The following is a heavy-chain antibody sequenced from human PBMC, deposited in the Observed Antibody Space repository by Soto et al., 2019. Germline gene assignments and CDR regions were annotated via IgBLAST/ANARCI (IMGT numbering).Heavy chain of an antibody. CDR3: VKEDVGLDF. CDR1: GFTFSNYA. Sequence: EVQLLESGGGLVQPGGSLRLSCAASGFTFSNYAMNWVRQAPGKGLECVSVISGSGGSAYYADSVKGRFTISRDNSKNKLYPQRSSLRAEEPAIYYCVKEDVGLDFWGRGTTVTVSS. CDR2: ISGSGGSA. J-gene: IGHJ3*01. V-gene: IGHV3-23*01. D-gene: IGHD3-16*01.